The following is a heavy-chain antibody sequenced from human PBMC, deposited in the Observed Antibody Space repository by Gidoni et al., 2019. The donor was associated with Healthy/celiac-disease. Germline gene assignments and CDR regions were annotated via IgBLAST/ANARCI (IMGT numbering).Heavy chain of an antibody. CDR2: ISGSGGST. Sequence: EVQLLESGGGLVQPGGSLRVSCAASGFHFGSYAMSWVRQAPGKGLEWVSAISGSGGSTYYADSVKGRFTISRDNSKNTLYLQMNSLRAEDTAVYYCAKDADYSGPHAHCDYWGQGTLVTVSS. J-gene: IGHJ4*02. D-gene: IGHD2-15*01. CDR3: AKDADYSGPHAHCDY. V-gene: IGHV3-23*01. CDR1: GFHFGSYA.